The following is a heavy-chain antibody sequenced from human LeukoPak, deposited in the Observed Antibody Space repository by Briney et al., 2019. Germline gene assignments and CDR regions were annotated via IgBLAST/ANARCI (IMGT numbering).Heavy chain of an antibody. CDR1: GGSFSGYY. V-gene: IGHV4-34*01. CDR3: ARGLKFYYGSGSYYLSSWFDP. D-gene: IGHD3-10*01. CDR2: INHSGST. J-gene: IGHJ5*02. Sequence: SETLSLTCAVYGGSFSGYYWSWTRQPPGKGLEWIGEINHSGSTNYNPSLKSRVTISVDTSKNQFSLKLSSVTAADTAVYYCARGLKFYYGSGSYYLSSWFDPWGQGTLVTVSS.